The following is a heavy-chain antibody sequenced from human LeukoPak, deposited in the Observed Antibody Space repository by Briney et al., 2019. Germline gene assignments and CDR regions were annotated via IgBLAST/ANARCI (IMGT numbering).Heavy chain of an antibody. J-gene: IGHJ4*02. CDR3: AKDFLPLGYCTGGSCYFPDY. D-gene: IGHD2-15*01. CDR2: ISGSGGST. CDR1: GFTFSNYA. V-gene: IGHV3-23*01. Sequence: GGSLRLSCTASGFTFSNYAMNWARQAPGKGLEWVSVISGSGGSTFYADSVKGRFTISRDNSKNTLYLQRNSLRAEDTAIYYCAKDFLPLGYCTGGSCYFPDYWGQGTLVTVSS.